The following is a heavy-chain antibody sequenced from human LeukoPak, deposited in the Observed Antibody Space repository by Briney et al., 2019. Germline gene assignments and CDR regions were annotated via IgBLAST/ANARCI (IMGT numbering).Heavy chain of an antibody. D-gene: IGHD6-13*01. CDR3: ASPFGYSSSWYDDY. CDR1: GFTFSSYA. V-gene: IGHV3-23*01. Sequence: GGSLRLSCAASGFTFSSYAMSWVRQAPGKGLEWVSAISGSGGSTYYADSVKGRFTISRDNSKNTLYLQMNSLRAEDTAVYYCASPFGYSSSWYDDYWGQGTLVTVSS. CDR2: ISGSGGST. J-gene: IGHJ4*02.